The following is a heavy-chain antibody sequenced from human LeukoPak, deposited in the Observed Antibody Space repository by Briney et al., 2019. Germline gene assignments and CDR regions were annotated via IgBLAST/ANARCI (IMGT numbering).Heavy chain of an antibody. CDR1: GGSFSGYY. J-gene: IGHJ5*02. CDR2: INHSGST. D-gene: IGHD3-10*01. CDR3: ARGSTVLLWFGELNNWFDP. Sequence: PSETLSLTCAVYGGSFSGYYWSWIRQPPGKGLEWIGEINHSGSTNYNPSLKSRVTISVDTSKNQFSLKLSSVTAADTAVYYCARGSTVLLWFGELNNWFDPWDQGTLVTVSS. V-gene: IGHV4-34*01.